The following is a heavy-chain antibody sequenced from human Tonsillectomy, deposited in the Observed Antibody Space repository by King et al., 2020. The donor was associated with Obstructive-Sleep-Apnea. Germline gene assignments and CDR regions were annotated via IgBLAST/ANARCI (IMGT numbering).Heavy chain of an antibody. D-gene: IGHD3-22*01. CDR1: GGSISSSSYY. CDR2: IYYSGST. V-gene: IGHV4-39*07. J-gene: IGHJ1*01. CDR3: ARANSSGYPEYFQH. Sequence: QLQESGPGLVKPSETLSLTCTVSGGSISSSSYYWGWIRQPPGKGLEWIGSIYYSGSTYYNPSLKSRVTISVDTSKNQLSLKLSSVTAADTAVYYCARANSSGYPEYFQHWGQGTLVTVSS.